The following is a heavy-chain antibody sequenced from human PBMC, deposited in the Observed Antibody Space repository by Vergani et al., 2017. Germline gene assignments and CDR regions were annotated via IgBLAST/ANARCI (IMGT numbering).Heavy chain of an antibody. V-gene: IGHV3-23*01. D-gene: IGHD1-26*01. J-gene: IGHJ4*02. CDR1: GFTFSTYA. Sequence: EVQLLESGGSLKQPGGSVRLSCAASGFTFSTYAMHWVRQAPGKWLEWVSALTGGGGSTYYADSFKGRFIISRDNSRDTLYLQMTSLRPEDTATYYCVKDAGSYENFFDSWGQGTLVTVSS. CDR2: LTGGGGST. CDR3: VKDAGSYENFFDS.